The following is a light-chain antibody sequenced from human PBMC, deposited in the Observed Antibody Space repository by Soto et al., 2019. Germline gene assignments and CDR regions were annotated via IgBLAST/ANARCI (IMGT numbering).Light chain of an antibody. Sequence: QSALTQPASVSGSPGQSITISCTGTSSDVGGYNFVSWYQQHPGKAPKLMIYEVSNRPSGVSNRFSGSKSGNTASLTISGLQAEDEADYYCSSYTSSSPRGYVFGTGTKLTVL. CDR2: EVS. V-gene: IGLV2-14*01. J-gene: IGLJ1*01. CDR1: SSDVGGYNF. CDR3: SSYTSSSPRGYV.